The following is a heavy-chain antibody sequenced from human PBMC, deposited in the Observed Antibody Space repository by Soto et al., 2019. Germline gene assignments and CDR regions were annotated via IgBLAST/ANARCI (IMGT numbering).Heavy chain of an antibody. CDR2: IWYDGSNK. D-gene: IGHD3-16*01. Sequence: VQLVESGGGVVQPGRSLRLSCAASGSTFSNYGMHWVRQAPGKGPEWVAVIWYDGSNKYYGESVKGRFSISRENSKNTLYLDINSLRTEDTAVYYCARDGGSHGPSYFDSWGQGSLVIVSS. CDR1: GSTFSNYG. J-gene: IGHJ4*02. V-gene: IGHV3-33*01. CDR3: ARDGGSHGPSYFDS.